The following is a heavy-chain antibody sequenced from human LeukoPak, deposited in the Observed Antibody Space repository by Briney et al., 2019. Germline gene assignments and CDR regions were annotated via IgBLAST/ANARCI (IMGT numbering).Heavy chain of an antibody. Sequence: ASVKVSCKASGYTFTGYYMHWVRQAPGQGLEWKGWINPNSGGTNYAQKFQDRVTMTRDTSISTAYMELSRLRSDDTAVYYCAREDIVVVVAATRVFDYWGQGTLVTVSS. D-gene: IGHD2-15*01. CDR2: INPNSGGT. J-gene: IGHJ4*02. CDR3: AREDIVVVVAATRVFDY. CDR1: GYTFTGYY. V-gene: IGHV1-2*02.